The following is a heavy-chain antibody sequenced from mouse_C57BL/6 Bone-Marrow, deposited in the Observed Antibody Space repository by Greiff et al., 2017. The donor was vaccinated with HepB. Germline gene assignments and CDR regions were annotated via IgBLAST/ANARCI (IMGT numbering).Heavy chain of an antibody. Sequence: VQLQQSGPELVKPGASVKIPCKASGYTFTDYNMDWVKQSHGKSLEWIGDINPNNGGTIYNQKFKGKATLTVDKSSSTAYMELRSLTSEDTAVYYCARVYYDPLYWYFDVWGTGTTVTVSS. V-gene: IGHV1-18*01. CDR3: ARVYYDPLYWYFDV. CDR2: INPNNGGT. J-gene: IGHJ1*03. CDR1: GYTFTDYN. D-gene: IGHD2-4*01.